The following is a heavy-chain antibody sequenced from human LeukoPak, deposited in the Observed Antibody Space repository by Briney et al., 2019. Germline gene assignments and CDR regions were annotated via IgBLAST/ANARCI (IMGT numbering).Heavy chain of an antibody. CDR2: ISDNGGST. CDR1: GFTFSTYA. J-gene: IGHJ4*02. D-gene: IGHD5-24*01. V-gene: IGHV3-64*01. CDR3: AKSRDGYNLYYFDY. Sequence: GGSLRLSCAASGFTFSTYAMHWVRQAPGKGLEYVSAISDNGGSTYYANSVKGRFTISRDNSKNTLYLQMGSLRAENMAVYYCAKSRDGYNLYYFDYWGQGTLVTVSS.